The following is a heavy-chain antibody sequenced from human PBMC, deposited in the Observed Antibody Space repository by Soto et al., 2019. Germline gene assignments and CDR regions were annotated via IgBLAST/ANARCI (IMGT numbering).Heavy chain of an antibody. CDR1: GYTFTSYG. V-gene: IGHV1-18*01. J-gene: IGHJ6*02. D-gene: IGHD2-2*01. Sequence: ASVKVSCKASGYTFTSYGISWVRQAPGQGLERMGWISAYNGNTNYAQKLQGRVTMTTDTSTSTAYMELRSLRSDDTAVYYCARGIVVVPAAMMDYYYGTDVWGQGTTVTVSS. CDR3: ARGIVVVPAAMMDYYYGTDV. CDR2: ISAYNGNT.